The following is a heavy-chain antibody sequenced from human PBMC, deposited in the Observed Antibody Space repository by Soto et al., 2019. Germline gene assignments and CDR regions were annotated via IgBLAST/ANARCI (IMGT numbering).Heavy chain of an antibody. Sequence: PSETLSLTCTVSGGSISSTPYHWAWIRQPPWEGLAWIGSISFDGNTYYNPSLKSLVTISVDTSKTHISLILTSVTAADTALYYCAIQSWAGTPAYDSGLDPGAKEAQFTAPS. CDR1: GGSISSTPYH. CDR2: ISFDGNT. D-gene: IGHD3-10*01. CDR3: AIQSWAGTPAYDSGLDP. V-gene: IGHV4-39*01. J-gene: IGHJ5*02.